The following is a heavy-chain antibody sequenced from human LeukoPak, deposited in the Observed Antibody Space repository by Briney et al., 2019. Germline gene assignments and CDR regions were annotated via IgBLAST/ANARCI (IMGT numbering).Heavy chain of an antibody. CDR1: GYTFTSYG. D-gene: IGHD2-15*01. J-gene: IGHJ4*02. CDR3: ARVAPRGGPDY. Sequence: ASVKVSCKASGYTFTSYGISWVRQAPGQGLEWMGWISAYNGNTNYAQKLQGRVTMTRDTSISTAYMELSRLRSDDTAVYYCARVAPRGGPDYWGQGTLVTVSS. CDR2: ISAYNGNT. V-gene: IGHV1-18*01.